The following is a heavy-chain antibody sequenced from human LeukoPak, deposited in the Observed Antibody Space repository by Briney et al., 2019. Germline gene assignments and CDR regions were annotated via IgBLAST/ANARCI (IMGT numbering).Heavy chain of an antibody. CDR3: ARQHRGYYDSSGYYYDC. CDR2: IYYSGST. Sequence: PSETLSLTCTVSGGSISSSSYYWGWIRQPPGKGLEWIGSIYYSGSTYYNPSLKSRVTISVDTSKNQFSLKLSSVTAADTAVYYCARQHRGYYDSSGYYYDCWGQGTLVTVSS. CDR1: GGSISSSSYY. V-gene: IGHV4-39*01. J-gene: IGHJ4*02. D-gene: IGHD3-22*01.